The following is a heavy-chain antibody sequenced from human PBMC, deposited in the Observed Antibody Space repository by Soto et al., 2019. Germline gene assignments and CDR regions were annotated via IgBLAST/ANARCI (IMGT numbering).Heavy chain of an antibody. D-gene: IGHD6-19*01. CDR3: ATGQWLGFDI. V-gene: IGHV3-30-3*01. CDR2: LSYDGSNK. CDR1: GFTFSNYA. Sequence: PGVSLRLSCAASGFTFSNYAMHWVRQAPGKGLEWVAVLSYDGSNKYYADSVKGRFTISRDNSKNTLYLQMNSLRAEDTSVYYCATGQWLGFDIWGQGTMVTVSS. J-gene: IGHJ3*02.